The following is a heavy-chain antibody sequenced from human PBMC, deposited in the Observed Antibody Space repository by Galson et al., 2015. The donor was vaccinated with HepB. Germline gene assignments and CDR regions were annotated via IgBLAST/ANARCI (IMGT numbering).Heavy chain of an antibody. CDR2: ISAYNGNT. CDR3: ARTLGDIVVVPAAMGAFDI. D-gene: IGHD2-2*01. Sequence: SVKVSCKASGYTFTSYGISWVRQAPGQGLEWMGWISAYNGNTNYAQKLQVRVTMTTDTSTSTAYMELRSLRSDDTAVYYCARTLGDIVVVPAAMGAFDIWGQGTMVTVSS. V-gene: IGHV1-18*04. J-gene: IGHJ3*02. CDR1: GYTFTSYG.